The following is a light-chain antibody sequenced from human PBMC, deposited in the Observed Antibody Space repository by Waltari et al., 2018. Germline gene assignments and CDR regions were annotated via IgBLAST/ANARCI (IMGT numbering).Light chain of an antibody. Sequence: QSALTQPASVSGSPGQAITLRCTGTNRDVRSYAYVLWYQKYPGKAPKLLMYEVNNRPSGVPSRFSGSKSGNTASLTISGLQADDEADYYCSSYRSTSTLYVFGTGTKVTVL. V-gene: IGLV2-14*01. CDR3: SSYRSTSTLYV. CDR1: NRDVRSYAY. J-gene: IGLJ1*01. CDR2: EVN.